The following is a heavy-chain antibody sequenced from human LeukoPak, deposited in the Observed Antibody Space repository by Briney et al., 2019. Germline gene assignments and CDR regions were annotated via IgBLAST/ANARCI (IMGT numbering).Heavy chain of an antibody. CDR1: GFTFSTYW. V-gene: IGHV3-7*01. D-gene: IGHD1-1*01. CDR3: ARDRWYTLDV. CDR2: INRDGSEK. Sequence: GGSLRLSCAASGFTFSTYWMSWVRQAPGKGLEWVANINRDGSEKYYGDSVKGRFTISRDNGKKTLYLQMNSLRAEDTATYYCARDRWYTLDVWGQGTTVIVSS. J-gene: IGHJ6*02.